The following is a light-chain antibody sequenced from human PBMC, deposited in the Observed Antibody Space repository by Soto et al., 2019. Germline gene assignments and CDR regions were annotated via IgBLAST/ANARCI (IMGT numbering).Light chain of an antibody. CDR3: GSWDSSLSAYV. CDR1: SSNLGTYY. CDR2: DDN. J-gene: IGLJ1*01. V-gene: IGLV1-51*01. Sequence: QSVLTQPPSVSAAPGQKIIISCSGSSSNLGTYYVSWYHQLPGTAPKVLIYDDNKRPSGIPDRFSGSKSGTSATLGITGFQTGDEADYYCGSWDSSLSAYVFGTGTKVTVL.